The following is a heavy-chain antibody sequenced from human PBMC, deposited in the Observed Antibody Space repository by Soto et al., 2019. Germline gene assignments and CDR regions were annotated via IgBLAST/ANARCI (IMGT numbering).Heavy chain of an antibody. V-gene: IGHV4-59*01. CDR3: ASVNPSVLLWFGELFRPYYSYGMDA. Sequence: SETLSLTCTVSGGSISSYYWSWIRQPPGKGLEWIGYIYYSGSTNYNPSLKSRVTISVDTSKNQFSLKLSSVTAAATAVYYCASVNPSVLLWFGELFRPYYSYGMDAWGQGTTFPVSS. J-gene: IGHJ6*02. D-gene: IGHD3-10*01. CDR1: GGSISSYY. CDR2: IYYSGST.